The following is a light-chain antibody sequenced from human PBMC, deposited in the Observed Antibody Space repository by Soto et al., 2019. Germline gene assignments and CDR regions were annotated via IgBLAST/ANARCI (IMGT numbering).Light chain of an antibody. Sequence: AVQMTQSPSSLSASVGDRVTITCRASQDIRNGLGWYRQKPGKAPELLIYAASSLQSGVPSRFSGSASGTDVTLTISSLQPEDFATYYCLQDHIYPWTFGQGTKVEI. CDR3: LQDHIYPWT. J-gene: IGKJ1*01. CDR2: AAS. V-gene: IGKV1-6*01. CDR1: QDIRNG.